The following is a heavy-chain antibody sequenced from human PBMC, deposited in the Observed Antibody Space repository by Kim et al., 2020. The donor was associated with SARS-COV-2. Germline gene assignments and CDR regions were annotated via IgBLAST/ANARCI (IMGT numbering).Heavy chain of an antibody. J-gene: IGHJ4*02. Sequence: GGSLRLSCAASGFTFSSYEMNWVRQAPGKGLEWVSYISSSGSTIYYADSVKGRFTISRDNAKNSLYLQMNSLRAEDTAVYYCARAGFIAVAGPPFDYWGQGTLVTVSS. D-gene: IGHD6-19*01. CDR3: ARAGFIAVAGPPFDY. CDR2: ISSSGSTI. V-gene: IGHV3-48*03. CDR1: GFTFSSYE.